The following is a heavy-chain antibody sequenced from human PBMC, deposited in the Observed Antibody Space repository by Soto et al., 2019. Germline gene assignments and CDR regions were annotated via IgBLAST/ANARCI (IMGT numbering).Heavy chain of an antibody. J-gene: IGHJ4*02. CDR3: TRGPSGDKVDS. Sequence: QVQLQQSGPGLVQPSQTLSLTCTVSGDSISNVHYFWSWIRQSPDKGLEWLGHIYNGGSIYNNPSLESRLTISVDTSKHQFSLDLSSVSAADTAVYYCTRGPSGDKVDSWGQGTLVTVSS. CDR2: IYNGGSI. D-gene: IGHD7-27*01. V-gene: IGHV4-30-4*01. CDR1: GDSISNVHYF.